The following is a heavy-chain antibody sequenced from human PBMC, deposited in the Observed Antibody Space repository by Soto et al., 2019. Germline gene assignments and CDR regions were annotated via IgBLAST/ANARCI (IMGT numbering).Heavy chain of an antibody. Sequence: ASVKVSCKASGGTFSSYAISWVRQAPGQGLEWMGGIIPIFGTANYAQKFQGRVTITADESTSTAYMELSSLRSEDTAVYYCARGDADTAMVANAFDIWGQGTMVTVSS. CDR2: IIPIFGTA. D-gene: IGHD5-18*01. J-gene: IGHJ3*02. CDR1: GGTFSSYA. CDR3: ARGDADTAMVANAFDI. V-gene: IGHV1-69*13.